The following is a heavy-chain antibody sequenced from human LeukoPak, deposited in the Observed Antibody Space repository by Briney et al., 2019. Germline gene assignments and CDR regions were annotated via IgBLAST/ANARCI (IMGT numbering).Heavy chain of an antibody. Sequence: GASVKVSCKASGYTFTGYYMHWVRQAPGQGLEWMGWINPNSGGTNYARKFQGRVTMTRDTSISTAYMELSRLRSDDTAVYYCARDVGKDSGYDWMSVVYWGQGTLVTVSS. CDR3: ARDVGKDSGYDWMSVVY. CDR2: INPNSGGT. J-gene: IGHJ4*02. V-gene: IGHV1-2*02. D-gene: IGHD5-12*01. CDR1: GYTFTGYY.